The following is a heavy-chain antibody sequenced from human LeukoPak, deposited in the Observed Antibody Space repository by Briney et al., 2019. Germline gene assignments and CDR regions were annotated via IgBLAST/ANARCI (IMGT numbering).Heavy chain of an antibody. CDR1: GGSFSGYY. Sequence: PSETLSLTCAVYGGSFSGYYWSWIRQPPGKGLEWIGEINHSGSTNYNPSLKSRVTISVDTSKTQFSLKLSSVTAADTAVYYCARGSIAVAGTLFDPWGQGTLVTVSS. V-gene: IGHV4-34*01. J-gene: IGHJ5*02. CDR2: INHSGST. CDR3: ARGSIAVAGTLFDP. D-gene: IGHD6-19*01.